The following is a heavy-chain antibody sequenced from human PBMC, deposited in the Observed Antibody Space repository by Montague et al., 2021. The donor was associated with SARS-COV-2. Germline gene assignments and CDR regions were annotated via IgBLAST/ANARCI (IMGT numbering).Heavy chain of an antibody. J-gene: IGHJ5*02. Sequence: TLSLTCTVSGGSITSGGYYWSWIRQPAGEGLEWIGRIYSTGTTDYNPSLKSRVTISLDTSKDQFSLKLTSVTAADTAVYYCASGYGSGKRGWLDPWGRGTLVTVSS. CDR1: GGSITSGGYY. V-gene: IGHV4-61*02. CDR2: IYSTGTT. D-gene: IGHD3-10*01. CDR3: ASGYGSGKRGWLDP.